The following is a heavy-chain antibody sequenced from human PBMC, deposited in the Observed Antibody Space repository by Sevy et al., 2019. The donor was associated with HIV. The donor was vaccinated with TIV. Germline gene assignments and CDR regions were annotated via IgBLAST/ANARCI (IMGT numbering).Heavy chain of an antibody. Sequence: GGYLRLSCAASGFTFSSYAMHWVRQAPGKGLEWVAVISYDGSNKYYADAVKGRFTISRDNSKNTLYLQMNSLRAEDTAVYYCASDRGGYSYGYNYYYYYGMDVWGQGTTVTVSS. D-gene: IGHD5-18*01. V-gene: IGHV3-30*04. CDR2: ISYDGSNK. J-gene: IGHJ6*02. CDR1: GFTFSSYA. CDR3: ASDRGGYSYGYNYYYYYGMDV.